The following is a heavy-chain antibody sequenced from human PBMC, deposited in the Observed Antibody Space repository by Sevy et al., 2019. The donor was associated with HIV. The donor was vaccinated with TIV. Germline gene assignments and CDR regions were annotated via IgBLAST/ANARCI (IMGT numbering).Heavy chain of an antibody. CDR3: ARGGYYDFWSGLDY. V-gene: IGHV3-30-3*01. J-gene: IGHJ4*02. CDR1: GFTFSSYA. Sequence: GGSLRLSCAASGFTFSSYAMHWVRQAPGKGLEWVAVISYDGSNKYYADSVKGRFTISRDNSKNTLYLQMNSLRAEDMAVYYCARGGYYDFWSGLDYWGQGTLVTVSS. D-gene: IGHD3-3*01. CDR2: ISYDGSNK.